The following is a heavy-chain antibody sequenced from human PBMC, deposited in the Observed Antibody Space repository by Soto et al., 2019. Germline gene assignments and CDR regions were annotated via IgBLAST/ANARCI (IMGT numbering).Heavy chain of an antibody. CDR1: GGSISSSSYY. CDR2: IYYNGST. J-gene: IGHJ4*02. Sequence: SETLSLTCTVSGGSISSSSYYWGWIRQPPGKGLEWIGSIYYNGSTYYNPSLKSRVTISVDTSKNQFSLKLSSVTAADTAVYYCARYPTYSYKGPFDYWGQGTLVTVSS. V-gene: IGHV4-39*01. D-gene: IGHD2-15*01. CDR3: ARYPTYSYKGPFDY.